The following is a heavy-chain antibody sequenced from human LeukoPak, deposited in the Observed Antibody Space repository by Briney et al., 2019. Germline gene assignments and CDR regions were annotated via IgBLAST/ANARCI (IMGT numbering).Heavy chain of an antibody. V-gene: IGHV3-21*01. Sequence: NPGGSLRLSCVTSGFTFTSYNIHWVRQAPGKGLEWVSTISSTSDNYKYYADSVKGRFTISRDNSKNTLYLQMNSLRAEDTAVYYCARAPYDYVWGSYRPTDYWGQGTLVTVSS. CDR3: ARAPYDYVWGSYRPTDY. CDR1: GFTFTSYN. D-gene: IGHD3-16*02. J-gene: IGHJ4*02. CDR2: ISSTSDNYK.